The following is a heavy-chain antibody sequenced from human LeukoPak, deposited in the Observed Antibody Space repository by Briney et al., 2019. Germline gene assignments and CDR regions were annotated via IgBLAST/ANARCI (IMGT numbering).Heavy chain of an antibody. D-gene: IGHD5-18*01. CDR3: AKDWGYSXGSHEXDV. CDR2: ISWDGGST. Sequence: GGSLRLSCAASGFTFDDYTMHWVRQAPGKGLEWVSLISWDGGSTYYADSVKGRFTISRDNSKNSLYLQMNSLRTEDTALYSCAKDWGYSXGSHEXDVWGQGTTVTVSS. CDR1: GFTFDDYT. V-gene: IGHV3-43*01. J-gene: IGHJ6*02.